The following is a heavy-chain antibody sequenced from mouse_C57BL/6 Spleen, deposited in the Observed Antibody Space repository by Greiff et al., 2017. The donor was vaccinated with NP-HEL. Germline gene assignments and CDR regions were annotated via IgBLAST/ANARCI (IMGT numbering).Heavy chain of an antibody. V-gene: IGHV1-55*01. CDR3: ARGSSGFAWFAD. CDR2: IYPGSGST. J-gene: IGHJ3*01. D-gene: IGHD3-2*02. Sequence: QVQLQQPGAELVKPGASVKMSCKASGYTFTSYRITWVKQRPGQGLEWIGDIYPGSGSTNYNEKFKSKATLTVDTSSSTAYMQLSSLTSEDSAVYYCARGSSGFAWFADWGQGTLVTVSA. CDR1: GYTFTSYR.